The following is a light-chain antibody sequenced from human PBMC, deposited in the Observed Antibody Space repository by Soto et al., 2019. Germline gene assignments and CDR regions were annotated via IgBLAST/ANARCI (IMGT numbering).Light chain of an antibody. CDR3: QHYGTSTRT. Sequence: EVVLTQSPGTLSLSPGDTATLSCRATQSISSGYLAWYQQKPGQAPRLLIYGASSRATGIPDRFSAIGSGADCTRTITGLEPEDCAVYYCQHYGTSTRTFGQGTKVEFK. CDR1: QSISSGY. CDR2: GAS. J-gene: IGKJ1*01. V-gene: IGKV3-20*01.